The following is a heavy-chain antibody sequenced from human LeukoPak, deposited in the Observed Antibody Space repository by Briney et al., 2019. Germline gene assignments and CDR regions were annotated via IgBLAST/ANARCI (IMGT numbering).Heavy chain of an antibody. CDR2: ISSSGSTI. D-gene: IGHD5-18*01. CDR3: AREDVDTARYLDY. CDR1: GFTFSDYY. V-gene: IGHV3-11*01. J-gene: IGHJ4*02. Sequence: GGSLRLSCAASGFTFSDYYMSWIRQAPGKGLEWVSYISSSGSTIYYADSVKGRFTISRDNAKNSLYLQMNSLRAEDTAVYYCAREDVDTARYLDYWGQGTLVTVSS.